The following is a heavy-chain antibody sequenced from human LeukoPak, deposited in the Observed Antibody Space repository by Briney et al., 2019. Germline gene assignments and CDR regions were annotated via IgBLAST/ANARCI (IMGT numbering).Heavy chain of an antibody. D-gene: IGHD2-15*01. CDR1: GFTFSSYG. CDR2: MWYDGTNK. V-gene: IGHV3-33*01. Sequence: GGSLRLSCVASGFTFSSYGMHWVRQAPGKGLEWVALMWYDGTNKYYADSVKGRFTISRDNSKNTLFLQMNSLRDEDTAVYYCARYCSGGTCYSGMDVWGQGTSVTVSS. CDR3: ARYCSGGTCYSGMDV. J-gene: IGHJ6*02.